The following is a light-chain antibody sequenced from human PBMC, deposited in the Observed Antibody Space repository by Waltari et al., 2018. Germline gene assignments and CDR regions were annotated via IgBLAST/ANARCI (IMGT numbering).Light chain of an antibody. V-gene: IGLV3-19*01. J-gene: IGLJ2*01. Sequence: SSELTQDPAVSVALGQTVRITCQGDSLRTYSADWYQQRHGQAPILVLFSTDERPSGIPDRLSGSSARDTASLTITGTQAEDEADYYCASRDPTANAVVFGGGTKLTVL. CDR1: SLRTYS. CDR2: STD. CDR3: ASRDPTANAVV.